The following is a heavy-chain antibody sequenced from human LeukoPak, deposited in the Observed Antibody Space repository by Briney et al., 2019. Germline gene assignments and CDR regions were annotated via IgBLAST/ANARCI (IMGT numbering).Heavy chain of an antibody. J-gene: IGHJ3*02. CDR2: IYYSGST. CDR3: ARHPRAFKDGSNYGPHVFDT. CDR1: GDSISSFY. V-gene: IGHV4-59*08. D-gene: IGHD5-24*01. Sequence: PSETLSLTCTVSGDSISSFYWSWIRQPPGKGLEWIGYIYYSGSTNYSPSLKSRVTISVDKSKNQFSLKLSSVTAADTAVYFCARHPRAFKDGSNYGPHVFDTWGQGTMVTVSS.